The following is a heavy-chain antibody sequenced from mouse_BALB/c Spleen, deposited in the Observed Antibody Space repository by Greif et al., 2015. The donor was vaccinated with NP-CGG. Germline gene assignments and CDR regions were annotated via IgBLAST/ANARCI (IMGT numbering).Heavy chain of an antibody. Sequence: EVKLVESGGGLVKPGGSLKLSCAASGFAFSSYDMSWVRQTPEKRLEWVAYISSGGGSTYYPDTVKGRFTISRDNAKNTLYLQMSSLKSEDTAMYYCARRYGSFAYWGQGTLVTVSA. CDR2: ISSGGGST. CDR3: ARRYGSFAY. CDR1: GFAFSSYD. J-gene: IGHJ3*01. V-gene: IGHV5-12-1*01. D-gene: IGHD2-10*02.